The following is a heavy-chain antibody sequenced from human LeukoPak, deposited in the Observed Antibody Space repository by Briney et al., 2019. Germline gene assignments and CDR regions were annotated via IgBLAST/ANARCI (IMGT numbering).Heavy chain of an antibody. CDR1: GGSISSGGYY. V-gene: IGHV4-30-2*01. CDR2: IYHSGST. Sequence: SETVSLTCTVSGGSISSGGYYWSWIRQPPGKGLEWIGYIYHSGSTYYNPSLKSRVTISVDRSKNQFSLKLSSVTAADTAVYYCARVRAAAFDYWGQGTLVTVSS. CDR3: ARVRAAAFDY. D-gene: IGHD2-15*01. J-gene: IGHJ4*02.